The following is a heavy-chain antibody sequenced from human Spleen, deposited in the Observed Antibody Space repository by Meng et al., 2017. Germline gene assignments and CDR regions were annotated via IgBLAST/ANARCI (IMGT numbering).Heavy chain of an antibody. D-gene: IGHD2-21*02. J-gene: IGHJ4*02. CDR3: ARGSYCGSDCYLDY. Sequence: GGSLRLSCKGSGYSFTSYWIAWVRQMPGKGLEWMGIIYPADSDTRYSPSFQGQVTISADKSISTAYLQWSSLQASDTAMYYCARGSYCGSDCYLDYWGQGTPVTVSS. CDR1: GYSFTSYW. CDR2: IYPADSDT. V-gene: IGHV5-51*01.